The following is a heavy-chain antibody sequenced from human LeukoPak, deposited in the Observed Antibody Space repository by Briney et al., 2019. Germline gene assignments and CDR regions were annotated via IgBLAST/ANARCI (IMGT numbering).Heavy chain of an antibody. Sequence: SETLSLTCTVSGGSISSGSYYWGWIRQPPGKGLEWIGSIYYSGSTYYNPSLKSRVTISVDTSKNQFSLKLSSVTAADTAVYYCAREIPLRALDYWGQGTLVTVSS. CDR3: AREIPLRALDY. V-gene: IGHV4-39*02. CDR1: GGSISSGSYY. D-gene: IGHD3-10*01. J-gene: IGHJ4*02. CDR2: IYYSGST.